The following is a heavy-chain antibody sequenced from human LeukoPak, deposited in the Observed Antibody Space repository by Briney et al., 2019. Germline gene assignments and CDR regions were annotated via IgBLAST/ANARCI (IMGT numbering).Heavy chain of an antibody. Sequence: ASVKVSCKASGYTFTGYCMHWVRQAPGQGLGWMGWINPNSGGTNYAQKFQGRVTMTRDTSISTAYMELSRLRSDDTAVYYCARGLIVVVPAAPTHAFDTWGQGTMVTVSS. CDR3: ARGLIVVVPAAPTHAFDT. D-gene: IGHD2-2*01. CDR1: GYTFTGYC. V-gene: IGHV1-2*02. CDR2: INPNSGGT. J-gene: IGHJ3*02.